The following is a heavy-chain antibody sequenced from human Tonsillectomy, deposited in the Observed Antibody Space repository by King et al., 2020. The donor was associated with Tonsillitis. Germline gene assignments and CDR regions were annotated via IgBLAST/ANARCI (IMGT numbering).Heavy chain of an antibody. CDR2: ITYSGST. D-gene: IGHD6-6*01. CDR1: GGSISTYY. J-gene: IGHJ4*02. Sequence: QLQESGPGLVKPSETLSLTCSISGGSISTYYWSWIRQPQGTGLEWIGYITYSGSTKYNPSLKSRVTISVDTSKNQFSLKLSSVTAADTAVYYCARFDSSSSDLFDYWGQGTLVTVSS. V-gene: IGHV4-59*01. CDR3: ARFDSSSSDLFDY.